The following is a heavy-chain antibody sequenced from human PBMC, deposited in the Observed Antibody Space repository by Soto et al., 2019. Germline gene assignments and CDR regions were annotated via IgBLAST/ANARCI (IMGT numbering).Heavy chain of an antibody. Sequence: QVQLVQSGAEVKKPGASVKVSCKASGYTFTSYDINWVRQATGQGLEWMGWMNPNSGNTGYAQKFQGRVTMTRNNSISTAYMELSSLRSEDTAVYYCARGPFTYSSSSTVSWFDPWGQGTLVTVSS. J-gene: IGHJ5*02. V-gene: IGHV1-8*01. D-gene: IGHD6-6*01. CDR3: ARGPFTYSSSSTVSWFDP. CDR1: GYTFTSYD. CDR2: MNPNSGNT.